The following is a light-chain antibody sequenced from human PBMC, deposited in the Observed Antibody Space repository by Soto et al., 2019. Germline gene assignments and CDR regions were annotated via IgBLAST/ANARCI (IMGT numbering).Light chain of an antibody. CDR2: GAS. J-gene: IGKJ1*01. CDR3: QQYGTSPTT. V-gene: IGKV3-20*01. CDR1: QSVTSNY. Sequence: IVLTQSPCTLSLSPWERATLSCMSSQSVTSNYLAWYQQKPGQAPRLLVYGASSRATGISDRFSGSGSGTEFNLTINRLEPEDFAVYHCQQYGTSPTTFAQGTKVDIK.